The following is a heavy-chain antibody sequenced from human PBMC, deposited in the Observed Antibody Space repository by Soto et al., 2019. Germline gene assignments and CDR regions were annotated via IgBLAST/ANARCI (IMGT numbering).Heavy chain of an antibody. CDR1: GFHLGDYA. V-gene: IGHV3-49*03. Sequence: AGRSPTLASTSSGFHLGDYATSLFRQAPGKGLEWVGFIRSKAYGGTTEYAASVKGRFTISRDDSKGIAYLQMNSLKTEDTAVYYCTRATSTLLNWFDPWGQGTLVTVSS. CDR3: TRATSTLLNWFDP. J-gene: IGHJ5*02. CDR2: IRSKAYGGTT.